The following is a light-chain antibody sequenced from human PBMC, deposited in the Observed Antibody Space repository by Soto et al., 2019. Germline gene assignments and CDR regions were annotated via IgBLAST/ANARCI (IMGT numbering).Light chain of an antibody. CDR1: SSDVGGYNH. Sequence: QSVLTQPASVSGSPGQSITVSCTGTSSDVGGYNHVCWYQQHPGKAPKLMIYDVSNRPSGVSYRFSGSKSGNTAXLTISGLQAEDEADYYCSSYTSSNTVIFGGGTKLTVL. J-gene: IGLJ2*01. CDR3: SSYTSSNTVI. CDR2: DVS. V-gene: IGLV2-14*01.